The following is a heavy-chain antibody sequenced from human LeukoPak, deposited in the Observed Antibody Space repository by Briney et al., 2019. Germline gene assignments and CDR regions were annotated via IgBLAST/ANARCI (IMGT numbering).Heavy chain of an antibody. CDR1: GFTFSNYA. CDR2: ISGSGDST. J-gene: IGHJ4*02. CDR3: ARRSGIAVAGAFDY. Sequence: GGSLRLSCAASGFTFSNYAMRWVRQAPGKGLEWVSSISGSGDSTYYADSVKGRFTISRDNSKNTLYLQMNSLGAEDTAVYYCARRSGIAVAGAFDYWGQGTLVTVSS. D-gene: IGHD6-19*01. V-gene: IGHV3-23*01.